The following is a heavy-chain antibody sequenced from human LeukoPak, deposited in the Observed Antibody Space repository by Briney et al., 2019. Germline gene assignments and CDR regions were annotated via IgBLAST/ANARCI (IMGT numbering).Heavy chain of an antibody. CDR1: RGSISTIPYN. J-gene: IGHJ5*01. Sequence: PSESLSVTCTVSRGSISTIPYNSGWIRQPPGRGLEWIGTISFVGTTSYEPSLKSRVTMSIDTSKNQFSLKWYSASPPDTAVYYCARHPTGYPNWFDSWGQGTLVIVSP. CDR3: ARHPTGYPNWFDS. V-gene: IGHV4-39*01. CDR2: ISFVGTT. D-gene: IGHD3-9*01.